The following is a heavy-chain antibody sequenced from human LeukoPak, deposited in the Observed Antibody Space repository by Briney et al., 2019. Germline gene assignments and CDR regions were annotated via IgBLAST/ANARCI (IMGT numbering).Heavy chain of an antibody. V-gene: IGHV3-7*01. J-gene: IGHJ5*02. CDR1: GFTFSDYW. CDR3: AKTSLGWLDP. D-gene: IGHD7-27*01. CDR2: IDQDGRDK. Sequence: GGSLRLSCAASGFTFSDYWMSWVRQAPGKGLEWVATIDQDGRDKFSVDSVKGRFTISRDNARNSMYLQMKSLRVEDTAVYYCAKTSLGWLDPWGQGALVTVSS.